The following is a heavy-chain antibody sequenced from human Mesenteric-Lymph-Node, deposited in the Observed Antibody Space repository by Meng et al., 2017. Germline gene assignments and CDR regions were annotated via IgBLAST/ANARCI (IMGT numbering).Heavy chain of an antibody. D-gene: IGHD3-9*01. CDR3: AAERLRYFE. Sequence: SVKVSCKASGGTFSSYAISWVRQAPGQGLEWMGGIIPIFGTANYAQKFQGRVRITADKSTSTAYMEMDGLRSQDMAVYYCAAERLRYFEWGQGTLVTVSS. V-gene: IGHV1-69*06. CDR1: GGTFSSYA. CDR2: IIPIFGTA. J-gene: IGHJ1*01.